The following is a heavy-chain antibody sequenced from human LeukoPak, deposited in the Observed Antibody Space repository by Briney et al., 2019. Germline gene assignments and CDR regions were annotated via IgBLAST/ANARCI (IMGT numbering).Heavy chain of an antibody. CDR1: GGSISSSSYY. J-gene: IGHJ5*02. CDR3: ARGRGDDTFDP. Sequence: PSETLSLTCTVSGGSISSSSYYWGWIRQPPGKGLEWIGSIYYSGSTYYNPSLKSRVTISVDTSKNQFSLKLSSVTAADTAVYYCARGRGDDTFDPWGQGTLVTVSS. CDR2: IYYSGST. D-gene: IGHD3-22*01. V-gene: IGHV4-39*07.